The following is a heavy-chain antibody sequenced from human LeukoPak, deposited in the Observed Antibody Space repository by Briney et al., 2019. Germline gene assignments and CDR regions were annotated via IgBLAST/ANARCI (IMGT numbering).Heavy chain of an antibody. V-gene: IGHV3-43*02. CDR1: GFTFDDYA. J-gene: IGHJ4*02. D-gene: IGHD5-24*01. CDR2: ISGDGGST. CDR3: AKDMGDGYNSFDY. Sequence: GGSLRLSXAASGFTFDDYAMHWVRQAPGKGLEWVSLISGDGGSTYYADSVKGRFTISRDNSKNSLYLQMNSLRTEDIALYYCAKDMGDGYNSFDYWGQGTLVTVSS.